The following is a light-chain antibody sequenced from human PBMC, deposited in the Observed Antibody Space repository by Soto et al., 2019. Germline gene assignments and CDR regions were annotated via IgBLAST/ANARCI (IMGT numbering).Light chain of an antibody. J-gene: IGLJ3*02. V-gene: IGLV2-14*03. CDR1: SSDVGGYNY. Sequence: QSALAQPASVSGSPGQSVTISCTGTSSDVGGYNYVSWYQQHPGKAPKLMIYDVTNRPSGVSNRFSGSKSGNTASLTISGLQAEDEADYYCTSYTSSGTLDHGVFGGGTKVTVL. CDR2: DVT. CDR3: TSYTSSGTLDHGV.